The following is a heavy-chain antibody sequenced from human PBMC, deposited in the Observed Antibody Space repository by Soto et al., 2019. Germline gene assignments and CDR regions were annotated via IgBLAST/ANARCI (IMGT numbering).Heavy chain of an antibody. D-gene: IGHD3-9*01. J-gene: IGHJ3*01. CDR1: GDSVSSNSAA. CDR2: TYYTSKWYN. V-gene: IGHV6-1*01. Sequence: SQTLSLTCAISGDSVSSNSAAWIWIRQSPSRGLEWLGRTYYTSKWYNDYAVSVKSRITINPDTSKNQFSLQLYSVTPDDTALYYCVRDRDWAFDVWGQGTMVTVSS. CDR3: VRDRDWAFDV.